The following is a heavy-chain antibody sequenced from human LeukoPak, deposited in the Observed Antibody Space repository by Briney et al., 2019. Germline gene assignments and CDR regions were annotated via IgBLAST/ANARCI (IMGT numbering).Heavy chain of an antibody. CDR3: ARHGYGSGSSYGY. CDR1: GVSINSYF. D-gene: IGHD3-10*01. V-gene: IGHV4-59*08. Sequence: PSETLSLTCTVSGVSINSYFWSWIRQPPGKGLEWIGYIYYSGSTNYNPSLKSRVTISIDTSKNQFSLKLSSVTAADTAVYYYARHGYGSGSSYGYWGQGTLVTVSS. J-gene: IGHJ4*02. CDR2: IYYSGST.